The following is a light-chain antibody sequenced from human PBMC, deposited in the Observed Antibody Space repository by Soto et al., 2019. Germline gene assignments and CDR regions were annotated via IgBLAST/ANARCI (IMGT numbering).Light chain of an antibody. CDR3: GTWDSSLSAWV. Sequence: QSVLTQPPSVSAAPGRKVTISRSGSSSNIGNNYVSWYQQFPGTAPQLLIYDNNKRPSGIPDRFSGSKSGTSATLGITGLQTGDEADYYCGTWDSSLSAWVFGGGTKLTVL. V-gene: IGLV1-51*01. J-gene: IGLJ3*02. CDR2: DNN. CDR1: SSNIGNNY.